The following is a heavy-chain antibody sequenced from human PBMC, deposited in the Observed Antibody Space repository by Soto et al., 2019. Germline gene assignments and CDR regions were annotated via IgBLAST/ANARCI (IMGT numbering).Heavy chain of an antibody. J-gene: IGHJ4*02. CDR3: AKDIFRTSWSSFDY. D-gene: IGHD2-2*01. CDR2: ISWDSDNI. V-gene: IGHV3-9*01. CDR1: GFTFDDYA. Sequence: PGGSLRLSCAASGFTFDDYAMHWVRQAPGKGLEWVSAISWDSDNIDYADSVKGRFTISRDNAKNSLYLQMNSLRTEDTAFYYCAKDIFRTSWSSFDYWGQGNLVTVSS.